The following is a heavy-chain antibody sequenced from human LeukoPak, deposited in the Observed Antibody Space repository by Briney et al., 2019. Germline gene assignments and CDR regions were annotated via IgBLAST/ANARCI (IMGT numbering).Heavy chain of an antibody. CDR3: AKDPRGYSYGYFDY. Sequence: GGSLRLSCAASGFTFSSYGMHWVRQAPGEGLEWVAVIAYDGSNKYYADSVKGRFSISRDNSKNTLYLQMNSLRAEDTAVFYCAKDPRGYSYGYFDYWGQGALVTVSS. CDR2: IAYDGSNK. J-gene: IGHJ4*02. D-gene: IGHD5-18*01. CDR1: GFTFSSYG. V-gene: IGHV3-30*18.